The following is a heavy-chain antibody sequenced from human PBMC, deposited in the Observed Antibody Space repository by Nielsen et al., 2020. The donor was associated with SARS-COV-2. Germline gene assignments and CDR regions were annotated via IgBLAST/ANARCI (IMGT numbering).Heavy chain of an antibody. CDR1: GGSFSGYY. J-gene: IGHJ5*02. CDR2: INHSGST. Sequence: SETLSLTCAVYGGSFSGYYWSWIRQPPGKGLEWIGEINHSGSTNYNPSLKSRVTISVDTSKNQFSLKLSSVTAADTAVYYCAREGSTSRRKPKNWFDPWGQGTLVTVSS. V-gene: IGHV4-34*01. CDR3: AREGSTSRRKPKNWFDP. D-gene: IGHD2-2*01.